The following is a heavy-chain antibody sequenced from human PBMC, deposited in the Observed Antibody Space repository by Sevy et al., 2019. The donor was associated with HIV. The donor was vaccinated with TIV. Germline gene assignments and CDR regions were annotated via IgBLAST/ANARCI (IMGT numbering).Heavy chain of an antibody. CDR2: ISSGSSYT. V-gene: IGHV3-11*06. J-gene: IGHJ4*02. Sequence: GGSLRLSCAASGFTFSDYYMSWIRQAPGKGLEWVSYISSGSSYTDYADSVKGRFTISRDNAKSSLFLQMNSLRVDDTAVYYCARALSSYSSSDYWGQGIPVTVSS. CDR3: ARALSSYSSSDY. CDR1: GFTFSDYY. D-gene: IGHD1-26*01.